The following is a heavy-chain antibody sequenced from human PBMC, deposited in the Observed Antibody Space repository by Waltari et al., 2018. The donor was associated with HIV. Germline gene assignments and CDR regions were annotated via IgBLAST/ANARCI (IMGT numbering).Heavy chain of an antibody. D-gene: IGHD2-2*01. CDR2: IYYSGST. Sequence: QVQLQESGPGLVKPSQPLSLTCTVSGGSISRGGYYWSWIRQHPGKGLEWIGYIYYSGSTYYNPSLKSRVTISVDTSKNQFSLKLSSVTAADTAVYYCARDHTRSSTSWERFDPWGQGTLVTVSS. J-gene: IGHJ5*02. CDR3: ARDHTRSSTSWERFDP. V-gene: IGHV4-31*03. CDR1: GGSISRGGYY.